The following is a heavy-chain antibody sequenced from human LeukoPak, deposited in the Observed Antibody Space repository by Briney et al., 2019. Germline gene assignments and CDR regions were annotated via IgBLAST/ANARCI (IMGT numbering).Heavy chain of an antibody. CDR1: GYTFTSYG. D-gene: IGHD1-26*01. V-gene: IGHV1-18*01. Sequence: ASVKVSCKASGYTFTSYGISWVRQAPGQGLEWMGWISAYNGNTNYAQKLQGRVTMTTDTSTSTAYMELRSLRSDDTAVYYCARDLSPFAVGAKADYWGQGTLVTVSS. CDR2: ISAYNGNT. J-gene: IGHJ4*02. CDR3: ARDLSPFAVGAKADY.